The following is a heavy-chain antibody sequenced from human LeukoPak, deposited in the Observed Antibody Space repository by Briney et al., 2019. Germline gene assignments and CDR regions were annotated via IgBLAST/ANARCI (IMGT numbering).Heavy chain of an antibody. CDR2: IYYSGST. V-gene: IGHV4-34*01. CDR3: ARGTIAARLGY. Sequence: SETLSLTCAVYGGSFSGDFWSWIRQSPGKGLEWIGEIYYSGSTNYNPSLKSRITISVDKSKNQFSLKLSSVTAADTAVYYCARGTIAARLGYWGQGTLVTVSS. CDR1: GGSFSGDF. J-gene: IGHJ4*02. D-gene: IGHD6-6*01.